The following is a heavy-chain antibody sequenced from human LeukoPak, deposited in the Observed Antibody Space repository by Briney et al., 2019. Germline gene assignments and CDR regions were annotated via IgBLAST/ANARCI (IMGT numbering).Heavy chain of an antibody. Sequence: GGSLRLSCAASRFTFSNYAMSWVRLAPGKGLEWVSVISHSGDNTYYADSVKGRFTISRDSSKNMLFLQMNSLRAEDTAVYYCAKDRPYYDFWSGYYNNNYYYYGMDVWGQGTTVTVSS. CDR1: RFTFSNYA. V-gene: IGHV3-23*01. J-gene: IGHJ6*02. D-gene: IGHD3-3*01. CDR3: AKDRPYYDFWSGYYNNNYYYYGMDV. CDR2: ISHSGDNT.